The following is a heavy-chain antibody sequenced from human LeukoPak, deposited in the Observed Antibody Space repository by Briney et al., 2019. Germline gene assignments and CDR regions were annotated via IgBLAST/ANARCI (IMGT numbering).Heavy chain of an antibody. CDR3: ARVKVPSSSSSLFSCYGMDV. V-gene: IGHV3-53*01. CDR2: IYSGGST. Sequence: GGSLRLSCAASGFTVSSNYMSWVRQAPGKGLEWVSVIYSGGSTYYADSVKGRFTISRDNSKNTLYLQMNSLRAEDTAVYYCARVKVPSSSSSLFSCYGMDVWGQGTTVTVSS. CDR1: GFTVSSNY. D-gene: IGHD6-13*01. J-gene: IGHJ6*02.